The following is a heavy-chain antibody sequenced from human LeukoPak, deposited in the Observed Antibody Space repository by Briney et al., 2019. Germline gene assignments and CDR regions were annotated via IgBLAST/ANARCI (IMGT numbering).Heavy chain of an antibody. CDR2: ISGSGGST. CDR1: GFTFSSYS. J-gene: IGHJ4*02. D-gene: IGHD2-2*01. V-gene: IGHV3-23*01. CDR3: AKDSFRRLVPWTMPGPFDY. Sequence: PGGSLRLSCAASGFTFSSYSMSWVRQAPGKGLEWVSAISGSGGSTYYADSVKGRFTISRDNSKNTLYLQMNSLRAEDTAVYYCAKDSFRRLVPWTMPGPFDYWGQGTLVTVSS.